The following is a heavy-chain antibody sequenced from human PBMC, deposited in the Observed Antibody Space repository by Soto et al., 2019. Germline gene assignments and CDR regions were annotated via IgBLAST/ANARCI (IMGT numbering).Heavy chain of an antibody. J-gene: IGHJ4*02. V-gene: IGHV1-69*12. CDR2: IILPFGTP. Sequence: QVRLVQSGAEVKKPGSSVKVSCKASGGTFSNYAIAWLRQAPGQGLEWMGGIILPFGTPNYAQKFQGRVTISADESMNTAYMEMSGLTSEDTAVSYCATGPDSEGYFDYWGRGTLVTVSS. D-gene: IGHD2-15*01. CDR1: GGTFSNYA. CDR3: ATGPDSEGYFDY.